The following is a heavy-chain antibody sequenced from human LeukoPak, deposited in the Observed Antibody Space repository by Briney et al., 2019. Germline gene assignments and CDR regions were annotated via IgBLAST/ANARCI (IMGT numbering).Heavy chain of an antibody. CDR2: ISSSGSFT. V-gene: IGHV3-23*01. CDR3: ARLPTTVSFFDY. CDR1: GFTFSSYA. Sequence: PGGSLRLSCAASGFTFSSYAMSWVRQAPGKGLEWVSGISSSGSFTYYADSVKGRFAISRDNSKNTLYLHMNSLRAGDTAVYFCARLPTTVSFFDYWGQVTLVSVSS. J-gene: IGHJ4*02. D-gene: IGHD4-17*01.